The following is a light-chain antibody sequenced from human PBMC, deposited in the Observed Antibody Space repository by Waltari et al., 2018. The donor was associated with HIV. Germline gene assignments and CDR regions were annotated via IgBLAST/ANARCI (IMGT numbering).Light chain of an antibody. CDR2: QDS. Sequence: SYELTQPPSVSVSPGQTASITCSGDKSGDKYACWYQQKPGQSPVLVIYQDSKRPSGIPERFSGSNSGNTATLTISGTQAMDEADYYCQAWDSSTENVVFGGGTKLTVL. CDR1: KSGDKY. J-gene: IGLJ2*01. V-gene: IGLV3-1*01. CDR3: QAWDSSTENVV.